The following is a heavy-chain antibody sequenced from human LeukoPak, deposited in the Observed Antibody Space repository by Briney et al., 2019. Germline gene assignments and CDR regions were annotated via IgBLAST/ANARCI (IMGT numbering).Heavy chain of an antibody. CDR1: GGSISNYY. V-gene: IGHV4-59*01. Sequence: SETLSLTCTVSGGSISNYYWSWIRQPPGKGLEWIGYIYYSGSTNYNPSLKSRVTISVDTSKNQFSLKLSSVTAADTAVYYCARNFCSSTSCYRAFDIWGQGTMVTVSS. J-gene: IGHJ3*02. CDR3: ARNFCSSTSCYRAFDI. D-gene: IGHD2-2*01. CDR2: IYYSGST.